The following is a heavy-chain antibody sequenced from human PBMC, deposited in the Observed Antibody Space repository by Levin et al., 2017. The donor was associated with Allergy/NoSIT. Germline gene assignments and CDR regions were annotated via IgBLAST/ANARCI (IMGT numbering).Heavy chain of an antibody. CDR3: ARADRPRDYLHWYLDR. V-gene: IGHV3-11*01. Sequence: PGGSLRLSCEASGFTFSDYCMSWLRQAPGRGLEWVSYIRSSGSTIYYADSVKGRFTISRDNAKNSLYLQMNSLRAEDTAVYYCARADRPRDYLHWYLDRWGRGTLVTVSS. D-gene: IGHD4-17*01. CDR2: IRSSGSTI. J-gene: IGHJ2*01. CDR1: GFTFSDYC.